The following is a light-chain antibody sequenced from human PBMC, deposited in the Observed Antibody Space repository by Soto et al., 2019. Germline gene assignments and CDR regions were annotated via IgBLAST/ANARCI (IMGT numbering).Light chain of an antibody. J-gene: IGLJ1*01. Sequence: HSVLTQPRPVSGSPGHSVTVSFSGTPSYVGGSNYLSWYRQHTGKAPKLIIYDVSQRPSGVPDRFSGSKSGNTASLTISGLLAEDEADFYSCSYAGRYTSVFGTGTKDTGL. V-gene: IGLV2-11*01. CDR1: PSYVGGSNY. CDR3: CSYAGRYTSV. CDR2: DVS.